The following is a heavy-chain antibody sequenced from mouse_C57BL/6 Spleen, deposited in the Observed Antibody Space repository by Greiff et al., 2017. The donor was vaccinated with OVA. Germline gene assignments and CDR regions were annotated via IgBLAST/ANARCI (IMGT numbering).Heavy chain of an antibody. CDR2: ISDGGSYT. D-gene: IGHD1-1*01. CDR3: ARRGFITTVVAPFDY. Sequence: DVKLVESGGGLVKPGGSLKLSCAASGFTFSSYAMSWVRQTPEKRLEWVATISDGGSYTYYPDNVKGRFTISRDNAKNNLYLQMSHLKSEDTAMYYCARRGFITTVVAPFDYWGQGTTLTVSS. V-gene: IGHV5-4*03. CDR1: GFTFSSYA. J-gene: IGHJ2*01.